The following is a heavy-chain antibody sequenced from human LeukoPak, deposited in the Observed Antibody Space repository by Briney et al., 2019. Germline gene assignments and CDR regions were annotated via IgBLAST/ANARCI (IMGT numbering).Heavy chain of an antibody. V-gene: IGHV3-48*01. CDR3: ARSIMIFGVARGLGDWFDP. CDR2: ITPSGDSV. D-gene: IGHD3-3*01. Sequence: GGSLRLSCAASAFSFSSHSMNWVRQAPGKGLEWISYITPSGDSVYADSVKGRFIISRNNAENSLYLQMNSLRVEDTAVYYCARSIMIFGVARGLGDWFDPWGQGTLVTVSS. CDR1: AFSFSSHS. J-gene: IGHJ5*02.